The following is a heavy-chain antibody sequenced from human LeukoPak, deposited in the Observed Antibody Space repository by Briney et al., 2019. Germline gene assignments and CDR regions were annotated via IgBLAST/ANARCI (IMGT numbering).Heavy chain of an antibody. J-gene: IGHJ4*02. CDR3: EKGFIFGELLSTSVDY. D-gene: IGHD3-10*01. V-gene: IGHV3-23*01. CDR2: ITGSGGST. CDR1: GFTFSSYA. Sequence: HSGGSLRLSCAASGFTFSSYAMSWVRQAPGKGLEWVSAITGSGGSTYYADSVKGRFTISRDNSKNTLYLQMNSLRAEDTAVYYCEKGFIFGELLSTSVDYWGQGTLVTVSS.